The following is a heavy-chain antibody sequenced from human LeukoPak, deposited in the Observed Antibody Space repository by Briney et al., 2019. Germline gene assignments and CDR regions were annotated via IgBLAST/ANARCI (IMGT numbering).Heavy chain of an antibody. CDR1: GFTFSSYA. V-gene: IGHV3-23*01. J-gene: IGHJ4*02. CDR3: ARDLVAVAGTKDY. Sequence: GGSLRLSCAASGFTFSSYAMSWVRQPPGKGLEWVSAISGNGDTTYYADSVKGRFTISRDNAKNSLYLQMNSLRAEDTAVYYCARDLVAVAGTKDYWGQGTLVTVSS. D-gene: IGHD6-19*01. CDR2: ISGNGDTT.